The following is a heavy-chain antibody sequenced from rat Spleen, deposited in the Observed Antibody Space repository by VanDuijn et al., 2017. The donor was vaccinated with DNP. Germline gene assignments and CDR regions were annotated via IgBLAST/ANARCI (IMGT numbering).Heavy chain of an antibody. D-gene: IGHD1-5*01. V-gene: IGHV5-25*01. CDR3: TRDNIGTTHYVMDA. CDR2: IITGGGNT. Sequence: EVQLVESGGGLVQPGRSLKLSCAASGFTFSNYYMAWVRQAPTKGLEWVASIITGGGNTYYPDSVKGRFTISRDNAQNTLYLQMNSLRSEDTATYYCTRDNIGTTHYVMDAWGQGASVTVSS. CDR1: GFTFSNYY. J-gene: IGHJ4*01.